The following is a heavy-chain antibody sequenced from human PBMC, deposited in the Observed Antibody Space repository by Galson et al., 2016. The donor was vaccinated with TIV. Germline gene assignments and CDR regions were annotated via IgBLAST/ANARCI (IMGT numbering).Heavy chain of an antibody. D-gene: IGHD3-10*02. CDR3: VRIATIDQNVH. V-gene: IGHV4-39*07. CDR2: GDYSGRT. CDR1: GSSVFGSSYY. J-gene: IGHJ4*02. Sequence: ETLSLTCSVSGSSVFGSSYYWGWIRQPPGKRLEWIGSGDYSGRTQYNPSLKSRVSISITTSRNQLSLKLISVTAADTAVYYCVRIATIDQNVHWGQGTLVSVSS.